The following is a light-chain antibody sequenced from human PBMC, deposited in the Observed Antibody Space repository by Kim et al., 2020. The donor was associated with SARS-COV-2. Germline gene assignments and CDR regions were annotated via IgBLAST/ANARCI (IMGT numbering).Light chain of an antibody. V-gene: IGLV4-69*01. CDR2: LNSDGSH. CDR1: SGHSSYA. Sequence: VKRTCNLSSGHSSYAIAGHQQQPEKGPRYLMKLNSDGSHSKGDGIPDRFSGSSSGAERYLTISSLQSEDEADYYCQTWGTGAKGVFGGGTQLTVL. J-gene: IGLJ2*01. CDR3: QTWGTGAKGV.